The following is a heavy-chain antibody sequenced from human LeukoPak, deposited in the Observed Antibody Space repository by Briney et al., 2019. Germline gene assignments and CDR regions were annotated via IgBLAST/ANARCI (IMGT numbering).Heavy chain of an antibody. CDR2: IKEDGTVK. V-gene: IGHV3-7*03. J-gene: IGHJ4*02. CDR1: GFIFSTYW. CDR3: ARGILGAASAFDY. D-gene: IGHD6-13*01. Sequence: GGSLRLSCAASGFIFSTYWMSWVRQAPGKGLEWVANIKEDGTVKYHMDSVKGRFTISRDNAKNSLFLQMNSLRAEDTAVYYCARGILGAASAFDYWGQGTLVTVSS.